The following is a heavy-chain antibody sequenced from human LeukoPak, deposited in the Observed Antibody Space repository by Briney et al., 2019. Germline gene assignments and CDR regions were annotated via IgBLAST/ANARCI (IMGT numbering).Heavy chain of an antibody. V-gene: IGHV3-11*03. J-gene: IGHJ4*02. CDR1: GFTFSEYY. CDR3: ARLSVGRDYFDY. Sequence: GGSLRLSCAASGFTFSEYYMSWIRQAPGKGLEWVSYISSSSSYTNYADSVKGRFTISRDNAKNSLYLQMNSLRAEDTAVYYCARLSVGRDYFDYWGQGTLVTVSS. D-gene: IGHD1-26*01. CDR2: ISSSSSYT.